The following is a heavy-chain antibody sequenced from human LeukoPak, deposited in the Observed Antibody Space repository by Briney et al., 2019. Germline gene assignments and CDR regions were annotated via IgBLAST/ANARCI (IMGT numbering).Heavy chain of an antibody. V-gene: IGHV4-38-2*01. CDR2: IYYSGST. Sequence: SETLSLTCAVSGYSISSGYSWGWIRPPPGKGLEWIGSIYYSGSTYYNPSLKSRVTISMDTSKNQFSLKLSSVTAADTAVYYCAGGYDILTGYDYWGQGTLVTVSS. CDR1: GYSISSGYS. J-gene: IGHJ4*02. CDR3: AGGYDILTGYDY. D-gene: IGHD3-9*01.